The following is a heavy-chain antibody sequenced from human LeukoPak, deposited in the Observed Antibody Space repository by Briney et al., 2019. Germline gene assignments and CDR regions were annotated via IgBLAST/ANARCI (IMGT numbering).Heavy chain of an antibody. D-gene: IGHD2-2*01. Sequence: GGSLRLSCAASGFTVSSNYMSWVRQAPGKGLEGVSVIYSGGSTYYADSVKGRFTISRDNSKNTLYLQMNSLRAEDTAVYYCARDHIVVVPAEHSYDYYYYYGMDVWGQGTTVTVSS. J-gene: IGHJ6*02. V-gene: IGHV3-66*02. CDR3: ARDHIVVVPAEHSYDYYYYYGMDV. CDR1: GFTVSSNY. CDR2: IYSGGST.